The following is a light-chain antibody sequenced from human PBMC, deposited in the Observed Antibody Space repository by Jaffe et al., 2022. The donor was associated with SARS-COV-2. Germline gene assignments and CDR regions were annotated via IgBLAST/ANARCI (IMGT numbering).Light chain of an antibody. CDR2: SAS. J-gene: IGKJ4*01. V-gene: IGKV3D-15*01. CDR3: QQHDMWPLT. CDR1: QSIVNS. Sequence: DIVMTQSPATLSVSPGERAALSCRASQSIVNSLAWYQQKPGQAPRLLIYSASTRATGVPARFSGSGSGTEFTLTISGLQSEDFAMYYCQQHDMWPLTFGGGTKLEIK.